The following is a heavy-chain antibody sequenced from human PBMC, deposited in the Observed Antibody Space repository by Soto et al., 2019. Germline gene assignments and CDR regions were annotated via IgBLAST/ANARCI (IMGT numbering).Heavy chain of an antibody. D-gene: IGHD1-26*01. J-gene: IGHJ6*02. Sequence: ASVKVSCKASGGTFSSYAISWVRQAPGQGLEWMGGIIPIFGTANYAQKFQGRVTITADESTSTAYMELSSLRSEDTAVYYCARAPGSYYTHYYYGMDVWGQGTTVTVSS. CDR3: ARAPGSYYTHYYYGMDV. CDR2: IIPIFGTA. CDR1: GGTFSSYA. V-gene: IGHV1-69*13.